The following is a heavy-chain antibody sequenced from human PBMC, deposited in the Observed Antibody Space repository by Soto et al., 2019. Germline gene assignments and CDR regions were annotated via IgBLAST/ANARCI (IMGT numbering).Heavy chain of an antibody. CDR3: ARYSSGWYHWYDGMDV. Sequence: EVQLVESGGGLVQPGGSLRLSCAASGFTFSSYWMHWVRQAPGKGLVWVSRINSDGSSTSYADSVKGRFTISRDNAKNTLYLQMNSLSAEDTAVYYCARYSSGWYHWYDGMDVWGQGTTVTVSS. CDR2: INSDGSST. D-gene: IGHD6-19*01. J-gene: IGHJ6*02. V-gene: IGHV3-74*01. CDR1: GFTFSSYW.